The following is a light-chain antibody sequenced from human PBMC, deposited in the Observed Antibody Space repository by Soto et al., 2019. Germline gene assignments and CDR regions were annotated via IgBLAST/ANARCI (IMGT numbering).Light chain of an antibody. CDR2: GAS. Sequence: EIVLTQSPGTLSLSPGERATLSCRASQSVNSFLAWFQQKPGQAPRLLFYGASNRASGIPDRFSGSGSETGFTLTITRLATEDFALYYCLPYVGSTWTFSEGTKVEIK. CDR3: LPYVGSTWT. V-gene: IGKV3-20*01. CDR1: QSVNSF. J-gene: IGKJ1*01.